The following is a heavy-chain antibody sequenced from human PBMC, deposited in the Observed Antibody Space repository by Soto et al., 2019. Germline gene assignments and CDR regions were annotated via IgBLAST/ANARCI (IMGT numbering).Heavy chain of an antibody. CDR3: ARDRALSCSGGSCCGMDV. CDR2: INPNSGGT. J-gene: IGHJ6*02. D-gene: IGHD2-15*01. CDR1: GYTFTGYY. Sequence: ASVKVSCKASGYTFTGYYMHWVRQAPGQGLEWMGWINPNSGGTNYAQKFQGWVTMTRDTSISTAYMELSRLRSDDTAVYYCARDRALSCSGGSCCGMDVWGQGTTVTVSS. V-gene: IGHV1-2*04.